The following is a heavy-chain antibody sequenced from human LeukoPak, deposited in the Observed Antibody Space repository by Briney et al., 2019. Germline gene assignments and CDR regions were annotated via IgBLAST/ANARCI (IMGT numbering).Heavy chain of an antibody. D-gene: IGHD6-6*01. J-gene: IGHJ4*02. CDR1: GYTFTSYY. CDR2: INPSGGST. CDR3: AMGHSSSTPFDY. V-gene: IGHV1-46*01. Sequence: GASVKVSCKASGYTFTSYYMHWVRQAPGQGLDWMGIINPSGGSTSYAQKFQGRVTMTRDISTSTVYMELSSLRSEDTAVYYCAMGHSSSTPFDYWGQGTLVTVSS.